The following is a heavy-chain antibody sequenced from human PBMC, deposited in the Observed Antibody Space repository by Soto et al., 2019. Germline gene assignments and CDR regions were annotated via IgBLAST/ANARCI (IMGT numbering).Heavy chain of an antibody. Sequence: GGSLRLSCAASGFTFSSYSMNWVRQAPGKGLEWVSSISSSSSYIYYADSVKGRFTISRDNAKNSLYLQMNSLRAEDTAVYYCARDMRCQGYSSGWYYSYYMDVWGKGTTVTVSS. CDR2: ISSSSSYI. CDR1: GFTFSSYS. V-gene: IGHV3-21*01. D-gene: IGHD6-19*01. CDR3: ARDMRCQGYSSGWYYSYYMDV. J-gene: IGHJ6*03.